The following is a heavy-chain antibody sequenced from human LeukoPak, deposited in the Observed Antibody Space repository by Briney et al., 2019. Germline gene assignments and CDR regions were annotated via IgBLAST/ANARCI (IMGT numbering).Heavy chain of an antibody. J-gene: IGHJ6*03. D-gene: IGHD4-17*01. V-gene: IGHV4-34*01. CDR1: GGSFSRYY. CDR3: ARGGSPMTTVTPTYYYYYMDV. Sequence: TPSETLSLTCAVYGGSFSRYYWSWISQPPGKRLEWIGEINHSGSTNYNPSLKSRVTISVDTSKNQFSLKLSSVTAADTAVYYCARGGSPMTTVTPTYYYYYMDVWGKGTTVTISS. CDR2: INHSGST.